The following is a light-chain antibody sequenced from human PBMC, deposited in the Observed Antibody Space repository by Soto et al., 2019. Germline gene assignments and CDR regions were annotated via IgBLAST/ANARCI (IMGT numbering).Light chain of an antibody. CDR3: QQSYSTLWT. J-gene: IGKJ1*01. CDR1: QSINDY. V-gene: IGKV1-39*01. Sequence: DIQMTQSPSALTGSVGHRVTITCRSSQSINDYLNWYQQKPGTAPRLLIYAASNLQSGVPSRFSGSGAGTDFTLTINSLQPEDFATYYCQQSYSTLWTFGPGTKVDI. CDR2: AAS.